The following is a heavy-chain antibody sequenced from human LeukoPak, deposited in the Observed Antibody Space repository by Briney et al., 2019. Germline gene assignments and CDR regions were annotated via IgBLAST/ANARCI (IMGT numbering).Heavy chain of an antibody. Sequence: ASVKVSCKASGYTFTSYGISWVRQAPGQGLEWMGWISAYNGNTNYAQKLQGRVTMTTDTSTSTAYMELRSLRSDDTAVYYCARGGSRVLRYFDWLLSHDAFDIWGQGTMVTVSS. V-gene: IGHV1-18*01. D-gene: IGHD3-9*01. CDR1: GYTFTSYG. CDR3: ARGGSRVLRYFDWLLSHDAFDI. CDR2: ISAYNGNT. J-gene: IGHJ3*02.